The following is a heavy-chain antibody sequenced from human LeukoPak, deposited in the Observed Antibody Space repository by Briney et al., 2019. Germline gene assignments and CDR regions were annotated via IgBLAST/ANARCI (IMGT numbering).Heavy chain of an antibody. Sequence: GGSLRLSCAASGFTFSSYAMGWVRQAPGKGLEWVSAISGSGGSTYYADSVKGRFTISRDNSKNTLYLQMNSLRAEDTAVYYCARTRITMIVGLASRFDYWGQGSLVTVSS. CDR1: GFTFSSYA. CDR2: ISGSGGST. D-gene: IGHD3-22*01. V-gene: IGHV3-23*01. CDR3: ARTRITMIVGLASRFDY. J-gene: IGHJ4*02.